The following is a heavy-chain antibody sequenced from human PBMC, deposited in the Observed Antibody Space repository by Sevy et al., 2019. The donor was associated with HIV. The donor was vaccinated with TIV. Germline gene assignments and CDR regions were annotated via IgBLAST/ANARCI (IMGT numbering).Heavy chain of an antibody. V-gene: IGHV1-18*01. CDR1: GYTFTSYG. J-gene: IGHJ4*02. CDR2: ISAYNGNT. CDR3: ARDRYLGTESYYFDY. Sequence: ASVKVSCKASGYTFTSYGISWVRQAPGQGLEWMGWISAYNGNTNYAQKLQGRVTMTTDTSTSTAYMELRSLRSDDTAVYYSARDRYLGTESYYFDYWGQGTLVTVSS. D-gene: IGHD7-27*01.